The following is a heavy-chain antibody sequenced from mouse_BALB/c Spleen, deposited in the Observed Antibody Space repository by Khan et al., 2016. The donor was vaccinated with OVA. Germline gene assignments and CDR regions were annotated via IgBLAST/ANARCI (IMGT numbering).Heavy chain of an antibody. V-gene: IGHV1-4*01. CDR1: GYTFTSYT. D-gene: IGHD2-4*01. CDR3: ARIYYDYDGYYAMDY. J-gene: IGHJ4*01. Sequence: QVQLQQSGAELARPGASVKMSCKASGYTFTSYTMHWVKQRPGQGLEWIGYINPRSGYINYNQKFKDKATLTADKSSSTAYMQLSSLTSEDSAVYYCARIYYDYDGYYAMDYWGQGTSVTVSS. CDR2: INPRSGYI.